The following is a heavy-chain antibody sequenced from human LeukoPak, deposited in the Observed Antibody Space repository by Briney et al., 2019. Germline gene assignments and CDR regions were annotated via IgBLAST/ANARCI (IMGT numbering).Heavy chain of an antibody. V-gene: IGHV4-34*01. CDR3: ARGTGTRKFDP. Sequence: PSETLSLTCAVYGGSFSGYYWSWIRQPPGKGLEWIGEINHSGSTNYNPSLKSRVTISVDTSKNQFSPKLSSVTAADTAVYYCARGTGTRKFDPWGQGTLVTVSS. J-gene: IGHJ5*02. D-gene: IGHD1-1*01. CDR1: GGSFSGYY. CDR2: INHSGST.